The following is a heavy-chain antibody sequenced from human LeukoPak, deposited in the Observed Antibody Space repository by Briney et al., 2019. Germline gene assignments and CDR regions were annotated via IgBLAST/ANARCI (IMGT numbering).Heavy chain of an antibody. Sequence: PSETLSLTCAVYGGSFSGYYWSWIRQPPGKGLEWIGEINHSGSTNYNPSLKSRVTISVDTSKNQFSLKLSSVTAADTAVYYCARCHAVAGNSYYYYMDVWDKGTTVTVSS. CDR1: GGSFSGYY. D-gene: IGHD6-19*01. CDR2: INHSGST. V-gene: IGHV4-34*01. J-gene: IGHJ6*03. CDR3: ARCHAVAGNSYYYYMDV.